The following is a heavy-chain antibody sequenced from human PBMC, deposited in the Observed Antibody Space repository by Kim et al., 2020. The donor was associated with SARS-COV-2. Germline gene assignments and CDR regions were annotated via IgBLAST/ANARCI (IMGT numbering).Heavy chain of an antibody. V-gene: IGHV3-21*01. CDR1: GFTFSSYS. CDR2: ISSSSSYI. CDR3: ARDPQLVRVSAFDI. Sequence: GGSLRLSCAASGFTFSSYSMNWVRQAPGKGLEWVSSISSSSSYIYYADSVKGRFTISRDNAKNSLYLQMNSLRAEDTAVYYCARDPQLVRVSAFDIWGQGTMVTVSS. D-gene: IGHD6-13*01. J-gene: IGHJ3*02.